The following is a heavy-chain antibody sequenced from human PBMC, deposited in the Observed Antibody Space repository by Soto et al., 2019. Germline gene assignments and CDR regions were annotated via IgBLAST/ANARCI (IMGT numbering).Heavy chain of an antibody. CDR1: GFTFSSYA. D-gene: IGHD3-22*01. CDR3: ARAYYDSSGYYYYHC. V-gene: IGHV3-30-3*01. J-gene: IGHJ4*02. Sequence: GGSLRLSCAASGFTFSSYAMHWVRQAPGKGLEWVAVISYDGSNKYYADSVKGRFTISRDNSKNTLYLQMNSLRAEDTAVYYCARAYYDSSGYYYYHCWGQGTLVTVSS. CDR2: ISYDGSNK.